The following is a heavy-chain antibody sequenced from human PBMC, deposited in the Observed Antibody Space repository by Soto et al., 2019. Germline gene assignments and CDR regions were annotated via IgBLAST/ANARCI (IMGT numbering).Heavy chain of an antibody. CDR1: GFTFTRFA. CDR3: AKDRQYPRDYFHY. V-gene: IGHV3-30*09. D-gene: IGHD4-4*01. Sequence: QVQLVESGGGVVQPGTSLRLSCVGAGFTFTRFAMHWVRQAPGKGLEWVAVAPHEGSKEQYADSVKGRFAISRDNSKNTLYLQMNSLTVEDTAMYYCAKDRQYPRDYFHYWGQGTLVTVSS. CDR2: APHEGSKE. J-gene: IGHJ4*02.